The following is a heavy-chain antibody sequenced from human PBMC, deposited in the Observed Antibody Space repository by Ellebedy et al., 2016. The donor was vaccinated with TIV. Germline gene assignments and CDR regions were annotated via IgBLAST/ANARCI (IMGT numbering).Heavy chain of an antibody. D-gene: IGHD4-11*01. CDR2: ISKVDGHT. CDR1: GFTFTSYA. Sequence: PGESLKISCAASGFTFTSYAMNWVRQARGKGLEWVSGISKVDGHTYYADSVKGRFTISRDNSKNTVYLQMNSLGAEDKALYFCTKDDSWPNDAFDIWGLGTMVTVAS. J-gene: IGHJ3*02. V-gene: IGHV3-23*01. CDR3: TKDDSWPNDAFDI.